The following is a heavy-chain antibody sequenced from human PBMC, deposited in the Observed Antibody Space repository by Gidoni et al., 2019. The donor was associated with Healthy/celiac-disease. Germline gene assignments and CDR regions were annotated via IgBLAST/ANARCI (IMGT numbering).Heavy chain of an antibody. CDR3: ARGLEGVVAVPFDY. Sequence: QVQLVESGGGVVQPGRSLRLSCAASGFTFSSYAMHWVRQAPGKGLGWVAVISYDGSNKYYADSVKGRFTISRDNSKNTLYLQMNSLRAEDTAVYYCARGLEGVVAVPFDYWGQGTLVTVSS. J-gene: IGHJ4*02. CDR2: ISYDGSNK. CDR1: GFTFSSYA. D-gene: IGHD2-15*01. V-gene: IGHV3-30-3*01.